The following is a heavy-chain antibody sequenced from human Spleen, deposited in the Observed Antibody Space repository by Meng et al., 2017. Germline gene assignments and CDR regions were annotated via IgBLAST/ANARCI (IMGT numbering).Heavy chain of an antibody. J-gene: IGHJ4*02. V-gene: IGHV3-33*01. D-gene: IGHD3-16*01. CDR2: IWYDGSKK. CDR3: ARDWMITFGGATSPPTGY. Sequence: GGSLRLSCATSGFTFSSYGMHWVRQAPGKGLEWVAIIWYDGSKKFYIDSVKGRFTISRDNSENMLYLQMNSLRVEDTAVYYCARDWMITFGGATSPPTGYWGPGTLVTVSS. CDR1: GFTFSSYG.